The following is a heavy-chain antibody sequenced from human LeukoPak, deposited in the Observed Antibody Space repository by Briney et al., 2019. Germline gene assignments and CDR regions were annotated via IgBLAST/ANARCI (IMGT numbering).Heavy chain of an antibody. Sequence: PGGSLRLSCAASGFTFSSYAMSWVRQTPGKGLEWVSAISGSGGSTYYADSVKGRFTISRDNSKNTLYLQMNSLRAEDTAVYYCAEHRYYDFWSGLYYYGMDVWGQGTTVTVSS. D-gene: IGHD3-3*01. CDR2: ISGSGGST. V-gene: IGHV3-23*01. CDR3: AEHRYYDFWSGLYYYGMDV. J-gene: IGHJ6*02. CDR1: GFTFSSYA.